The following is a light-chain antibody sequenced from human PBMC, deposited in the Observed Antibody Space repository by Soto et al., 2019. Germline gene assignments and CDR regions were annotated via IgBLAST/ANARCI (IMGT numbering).Light chain of an antibody. V-gene: IGKV1-5*01. CDR3: LQYNTYRA. CDR2: DAS. Sequence: DIRMTQSRSTLSASVGDRVTITCRASQSISSWLAWYQQKPGKAPKLLIYDASSLESGVPSRFSGSGSGTEFTLTISSLQPDDFATYYCLQYNTYRAFGQGTKVDI. CDR1: QSISSW. J-gene: IGKJ1*01.